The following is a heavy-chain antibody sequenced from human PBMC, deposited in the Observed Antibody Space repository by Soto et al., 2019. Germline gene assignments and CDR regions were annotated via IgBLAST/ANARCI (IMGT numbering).Heavy chain of an antibody. D-gene: IGHD1-1*01. CDR1: GASISGFY. Sequence: SETLSLTCTVSGASISGFYWSWIWKSAGKGLEWIGRIYATGTTDYNPSLKSRVMMSVDTSKKQFSLKLRSVTAANTAVYYCVRDGTKTLRDWFDPWGQGISVTVSS. J-gene: IGHJ5*02. V-gene: IGHV4-4*07. CDR2: IYATGTT. CDR3: VRDGTKTLRDWFDP.